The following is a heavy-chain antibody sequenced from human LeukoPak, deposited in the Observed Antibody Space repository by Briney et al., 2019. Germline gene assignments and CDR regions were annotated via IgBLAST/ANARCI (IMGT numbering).Heavy chain of an antibody. V-gene: IGHV1-46*01. Sequence: ASVKVSCKASGYTFTNNFMHWVRQAPGQGLEWMGIINPSGDNTWYAQKFQGRVAMTRDMATSTDYMEVSSLRSEDTAVYYCARDNSVGDSAWWFDPWGQGTLVTVSS. D-gene: IGHD5-12*01. CDR3: ARDNSVGDSAWWFDP. J-gene: IGHJ5*02. CDR2: INPSGDNT. CDR1: GYTFTNNF.